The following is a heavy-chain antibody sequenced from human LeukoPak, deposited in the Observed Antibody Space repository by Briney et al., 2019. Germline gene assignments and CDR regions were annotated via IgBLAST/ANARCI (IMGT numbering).Heavy chain of an antibody. CDR1: GFTFSSYE. V-gene: IGHV3-48*03. Sequence: QTGGSLRLSCAASGFTFSSYEMNWVRQAPGKGLEWVSYISSSGSTIYYADSVKGRFTIFRDNAKNSLYLQMNSLRAEDTAVYYCATCGYTYGLYFDYWGQGTLVTVSS. J-gene: IGHJ4*02. CDR3: ATCGYTYGLYFDY. CDR2: ISSSGSTI. D-gene: IGHD5-18*01.